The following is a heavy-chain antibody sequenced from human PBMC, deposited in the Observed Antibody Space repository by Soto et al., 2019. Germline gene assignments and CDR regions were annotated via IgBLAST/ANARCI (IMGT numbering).Heavy chain of an antibody. J-gene: IGHJ4*02. CDR3: NRVSEYDFSSAYL. D-gene: IGHD3-3*01. V-gene: IGHV1-69*06. Sequence: QERLVQSGAEVRKPGSSVKVSCKVTGGTSTRYAINRVRQAPGQGLEWMGGIVPMFGTSKYAQKFHGRVTITAETSTNIAFMGLRGLRSEDTAVYSCNRVSEYDFSSAYLGGQGILVSFSS. CDR1: GGTSTRYA. CDR2: IVPMFGTS.